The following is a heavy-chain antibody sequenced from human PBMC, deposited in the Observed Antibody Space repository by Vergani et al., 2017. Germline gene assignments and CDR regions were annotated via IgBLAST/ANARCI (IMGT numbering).Heavy chain of an antibody. CDR3: ARDGYDILTGYTFDY. CDR1: GFTFSSYA. J-gene: IGHJ4*02. V-gene: IGHV3-30-3*01. Sequence: QVQLVESGGGVVQPGRSLRLSCAASGFTFSSYAMHWVRQAPGKGLEWVAVISYDGGNKYYADSVKGRFTISRDNSKNTLYLQMNSLRAEDTAVYYCARDGYDILTGYTFDYWGQGTLVTVSS. D-gene: IGHD3-9*01. CDR2: ISYDGGNK.